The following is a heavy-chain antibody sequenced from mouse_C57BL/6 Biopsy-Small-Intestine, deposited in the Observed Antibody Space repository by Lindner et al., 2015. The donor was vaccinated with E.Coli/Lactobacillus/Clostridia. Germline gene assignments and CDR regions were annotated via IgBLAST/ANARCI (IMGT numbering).Heavy chain of an antibody. V-gene: IGHV1-81*01. CDR2: IYPRSGDT. CDR1: GYTFTSYG. CDR3: ARRNYYGSSHYFDY. J-gene: IGHJ2*01. D-gene: IGHD1-1*01. Sequence: VQLQESGAELARPGASVKXSCKASGYTFTSYGISWVKQRTGQGLEWIGEIYPRSGDTYYNEKFKGKATLTADKSSSTTYMELRSLTSEDSAVYFCARRNYYGSSHYFDYWGQGTTLTVSS.